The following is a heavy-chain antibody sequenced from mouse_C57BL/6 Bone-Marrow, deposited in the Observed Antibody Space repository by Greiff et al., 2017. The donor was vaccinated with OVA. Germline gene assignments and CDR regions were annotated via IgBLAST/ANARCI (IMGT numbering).Heavy chain of an antibody. CDR2: IYPRSGNT. J-gene: IGHJ4*01. Sequence: VQLQQSGAELARPGASVKLSCQASGYTFTSYGISWVKQRTGQGLEWIGEIYPRSGNTYYNEKFKGKATLTADKSSSTAYMELRSLTAEDSAVYFCARSGYYYGSSYAMDYWGQGTSVTVSS. V-gene: IGHV1-81*01. CDR1: GYTFTSYG. D-gene: IGHD1-1*01. CDR3: ARSGYYYGSSYAMDY.